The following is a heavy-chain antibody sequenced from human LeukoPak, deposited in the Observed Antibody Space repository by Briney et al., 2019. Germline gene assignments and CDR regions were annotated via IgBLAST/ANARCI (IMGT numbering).Heavy chain of an antibody. CDR1: GGSVNSGTYY. D-gene: IGHD3-22*01. J-gene: IGHJ4*02. V-gene: IGHV4-39*07. CDR3: ARKPIVNSAWYYFDY. Sequence: SETLSLTCSVTGGSVNSGTYYWSWIRQPPGKGLEWIGNIYYSGSAYYNPSLKSRVTMSVDTSKNQFSLKLSSVTAADTAVYYCARKPIVNSAWYYFDYWGQGTLVTVSS. CDR2: IYYSGSA.